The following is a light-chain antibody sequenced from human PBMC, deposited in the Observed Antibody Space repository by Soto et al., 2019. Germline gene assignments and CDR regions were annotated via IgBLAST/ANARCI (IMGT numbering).Light chain of an antibody. V-gene: IGKV1-39*01. J-gene: IGKJ1*01. CDR3: QQSYSNPTWT. CDR2: DSS. Sequence: DIQLTPPPSSLSSSVGDRITITCRASQSISTYLNWYQQKPGEAPTLLVYDSSTLQSGVPSRFSGSGFGAEFTLTVSSLQPEDFATYYCQQSYSNPTWTFGQGTKVDIK. CDR1: QSISTY.